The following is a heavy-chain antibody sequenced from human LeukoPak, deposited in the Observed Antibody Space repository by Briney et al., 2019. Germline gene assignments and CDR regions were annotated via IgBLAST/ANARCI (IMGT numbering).Heavy chain of an antibody. CDR1: GFTVSSNY. D-gene: IGHD1-26*01. CDR2: IYSGGST. Sequence: GGSLRLSCAASGFTVSSNYMSWVRQAPGKGLEWVSVIYSGGSTYYADSVKGRFTISRDNSKNTLYLQMNSLRAEDTAVYYCARGARGYYVSVFDSWGQGTLVTVSS. J-gene: IGHJ5*01. V-gene: IGHV3-66*01. CDR3: ARGARGYYVSVFDS.